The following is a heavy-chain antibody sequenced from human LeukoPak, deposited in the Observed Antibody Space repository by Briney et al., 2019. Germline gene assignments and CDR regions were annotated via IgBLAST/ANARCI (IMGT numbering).Heavy chain of an antibody. J-gene: IGHJ6*03. V-gene: IGHV3-48*03. CDR3: ARDRVVVVPAVHYYYMDV. CDR1: GFTFSSYE. Sequence: PGGSLRLSCAASGFTFSSYEMNWVRQAPGKGLEWVSYISSSGSTIYYADSVKGRFTISRDNAKNSLYLQMNSLRAEDTAVYYCARDRVVVVPAVHYYYMDVWGKGTTVTVSS. D-gene: IGHD2-2*01. CDR2: ISSSGSTI.